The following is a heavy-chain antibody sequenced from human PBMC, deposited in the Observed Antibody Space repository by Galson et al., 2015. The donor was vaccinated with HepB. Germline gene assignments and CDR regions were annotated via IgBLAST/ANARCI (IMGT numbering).Heavy chain of an antibody. CDR1: GFTFSDYY. CDR3: ARDGIMVRGISDVDY. Sequence: SLRLSCAASGFTFSDYYMGWIRQAPGKGLEWLANMSGNSGYTKYADSVKGRFTISRDNAKNSVYLQMNSLRAEDTAMYYCARDGIMVRGISDVDYWGQGTLVTVSS. D-gene: IGHD3-10*01. J-gene: IGHJ4*02. V-gene: IGHV3-11*06. CDR2: MSGNSGYT.